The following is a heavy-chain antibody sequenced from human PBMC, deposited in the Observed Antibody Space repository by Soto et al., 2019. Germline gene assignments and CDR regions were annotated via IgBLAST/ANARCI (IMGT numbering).Heavy chain of an antibody. CDR2: ISFDGSNK. D-gene: IGHD1-26*01. V-gene: IGHV3-30*03. CDR3: AILIVGPYTADY. J-gene: IGHJ4*02. Sequence: QVQLMESGGGVVQPGRSLRLSCAASGFTFSIYAMHWVRQAPGKGLEWVAVISFDGSNKYYADSVKGRFTISRDNYQNTLYLQMNSLRAEDTAVYYCAILIVGPYTADYWGQGTLVTVSS. CDR1: GFTFSIYA.